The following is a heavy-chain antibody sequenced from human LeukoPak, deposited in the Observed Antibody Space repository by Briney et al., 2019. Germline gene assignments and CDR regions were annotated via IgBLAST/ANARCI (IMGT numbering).Heavy chain of an antibody. Sequence: ASVKVSCXASGYTFTGYYMHWVRQAPGQGLEWMGRINPNSGGTNYAQKFQGRVTMTRDTSISTAYMELSRLRSDDTAVYCCARTTYYYDSSGYYTPPHFDYWGQGTLVTVSS. D-gene: IGHD3-22*01. CDR3: ARTTYYYDSSGYYTPPHFDY. V-gene: IGHV1-2*06. J-gene: IGHJ4*02. CDR2: INPNSGGT. CDR1: GYTFTGYY.